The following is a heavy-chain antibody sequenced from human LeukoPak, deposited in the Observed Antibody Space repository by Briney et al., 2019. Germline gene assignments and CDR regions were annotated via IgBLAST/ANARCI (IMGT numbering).Heavy chain of an antibody. CDR3: ARENDYGGNRYFDL. CDR2: IYTSGST. V-gene: IGHV4-4*07. D-gene: IGHD4-23*01. Sequence: SETLSLTCTVSGGSISSYYWSWIRQPAGKGLEWIGRIYTSGSTNYNPSLKSRVTISVDTSKNQFSLKLSSVTAADTAVYYCARENDYGGNRYFDLWGRGTLVTVSS. CDR1: GGSISSYY. J-gene: IGHJ2*01.